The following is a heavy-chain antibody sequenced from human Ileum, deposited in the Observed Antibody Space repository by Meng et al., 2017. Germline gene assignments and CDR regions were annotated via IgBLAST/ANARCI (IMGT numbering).Heavy chain of an antibody. J-gene: IGHJ4*02. V-gene: IGHV4-61*01. CDR1: GGSVSSGSYY. Sequence: ESGPRLVRPSETLSLACTVSGGSVSSGSYYWSWIRQPPGKGLEWIGHIYYSGSTNYNPSLKSRVTISVDMSKNQFSLKLNSVTAADTAIYFCARSSTSPASYFFDYWGQGTLVTVSS. CDR3: ARSSTSPASYFFDY. D-gene: IGHD6-6*01. CDR2: IYYSGST.